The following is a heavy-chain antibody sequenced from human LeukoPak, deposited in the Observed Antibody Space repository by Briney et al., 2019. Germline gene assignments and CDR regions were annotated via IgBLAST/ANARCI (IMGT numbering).Heavy chain of an antibody. CDR2: INHSGST. V-gene: IGHV4-34*01. CDR3: ARHGRGYSYGYFAYYYMDV. Sequence: PSETLSLTCAVYGGSFSGYYWSWIRQPLGKGLEWIGEINHSGSTNYNPSLKSRVTISVDTSKNQFSLKLSSVTAADTAVYYCARHGRGYSYGYFAYYYMDVWGKGTTVTVSS. J-gene: IGHJ6*03. D-gene: IGHD5-18*01. CDR1: GGSFSGYY.